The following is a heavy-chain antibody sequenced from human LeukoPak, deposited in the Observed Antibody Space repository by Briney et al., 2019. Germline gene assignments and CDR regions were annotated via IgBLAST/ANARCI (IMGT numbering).Heavy chain of an antibody. Sequence: GASVKVSCKASGGTFSSYAISWVRQAPGQGLEWMGGIIPIFGTANYAQKFQGRVTITADESTSTAYMELSSLRSEDTAVYYCARNGGYCGGDCGYRSPNWFDPWGQGTLVTVSS. V-gene: IGHV1-69*13. D-gene: IGHD2-21*02. CDR3: ARNGGYCGGDCGYRSPNWFDP. CDR2: IIPIFGTA. J-gene: IGHJ5*02. CDR1: GGTFSSYA.